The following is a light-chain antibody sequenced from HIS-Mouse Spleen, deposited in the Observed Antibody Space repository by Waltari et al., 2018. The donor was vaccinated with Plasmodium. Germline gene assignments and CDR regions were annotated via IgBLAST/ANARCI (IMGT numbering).Light chain of an antibody. J-gene: IGLJ3*02. V-gene: IGLV3-10*01. Sequence: SYELTQPPSVSVSPGHTARITCSGDSLPTKYAYWSQQNSGQAPVLVIYEDSKRPSGIPERFSGSSSGTMATLTISGAQVEDEADYYCYSTDSSGNHRVFGGGTKLTVL. CDR1: SLPTKY. CDR2: EDS. CDR3: YSTDSSGNHRV.